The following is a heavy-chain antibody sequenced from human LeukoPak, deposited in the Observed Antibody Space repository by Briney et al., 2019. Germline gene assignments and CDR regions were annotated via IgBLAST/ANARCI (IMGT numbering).Heavy chain of an antibody. Sequence: SVTLSLTCTVSGGSISSSSYYWGWIRQPPGKGLEWIGEINHSGSTNYNPSLKSRVTISVDTSKNQLSLRLSSVTAADTAVYYCTREKSYGYIRADSWGQGTLVAVSS. J-gene: IGHJ4*02. CDR1: GGSISSSSYY. V-gene: IGHV4-39*07. CDR3: TREKSYGYIRADS. D-gene: IGHD3-16*01. CDR2: INHSGST.